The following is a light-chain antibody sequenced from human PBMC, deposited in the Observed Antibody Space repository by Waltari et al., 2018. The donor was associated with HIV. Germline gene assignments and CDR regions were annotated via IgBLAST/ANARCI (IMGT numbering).Light chain of an antibody. J-gene: IGLJ2*01. CDR2: EVS. CDR3: CAYAGSTTYVI. Sequence: QSALTQPASVSGSPGQSITISCTGTSSDVGGYNLVSWYQQHPGKAPILMIYEVSKRPSGVSTRFSGSKSGNTASLTISGLQAEDEADYYCCAYAGSTTYVIFGGGTKLTVL. V-gene: IGLV2-23*02. CDR1: SSDVGGYNL.